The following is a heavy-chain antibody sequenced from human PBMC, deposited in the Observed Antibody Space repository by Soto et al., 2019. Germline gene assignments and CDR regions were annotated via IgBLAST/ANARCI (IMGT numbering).Heavy chain of an antibody. D-gene: IGHD6-13*01. CDR3: ASGIRGIGAAGAVAWFDP. Sequence: QVQLQQWGAGLLKPSETLSLTCGVYGGSFSGYYWSWIRQPPGKGLEWLGEINHIGSTTYNSALNSRVTMSIDTSKKQFSLKLTSVTAADTAVYYCASGIRGIGAAGAVAWFDPWGQGTLVTVSS. V-gene: IGHV4-34*01. CDR1: GGSFSGYY. CDR2: INHIGST. J-gene: IGHJ5*02.